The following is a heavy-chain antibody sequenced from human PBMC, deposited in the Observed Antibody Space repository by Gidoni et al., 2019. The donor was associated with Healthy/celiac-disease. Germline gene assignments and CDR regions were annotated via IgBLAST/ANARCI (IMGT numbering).Heavy chain of an antibody. V-gene: IGHV3-30*18. CDR3: AKDSHCSGGSCYPHAPYFDY. J-gene: IGHJ4*02. CDR1: GFTFSIYG. CDR2: ISYDGSNK. D-gene: IGHD2-15*01. Sequence: QVQLVESGGGVVQPGRSLRLSCADSGFTFSIYGMHWVRQAPGKGLEWVAVISYDGSNKYDAASVKGRFTISRDHSTTTLYLPMNSLRAEDTSVYYCAKDSHCSGGSCYPHAPYFDYWGLGTLVTVSS.